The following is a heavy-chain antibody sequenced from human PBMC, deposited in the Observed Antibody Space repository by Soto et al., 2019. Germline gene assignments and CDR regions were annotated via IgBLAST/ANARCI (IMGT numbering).Heavy chain of an antibody. CDR1: GDSISSDYYH. D-gene: IGHD2-21*02. CDR2: IHHSGSI. V-gene: IGHV4-30-4*08. J-gene: IGHJ6*02. Sequence: QVQLQQSGPGLVKPSQTLSLTCTVSGDSISSDYYHWTWIRQSPGKGLEWIGYIHHSGSILYNPSLKSRVTISVDTSKNQFSLHLPSVTAADTAVYFGAREDDGGDSLDVWGQGTTVTVSS. CDR3: AREDDGGDSLDV.